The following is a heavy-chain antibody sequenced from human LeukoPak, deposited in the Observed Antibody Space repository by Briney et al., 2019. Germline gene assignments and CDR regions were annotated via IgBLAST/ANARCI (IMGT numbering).Heavy chain of an antibody. J-gene: IGHJ5*02. CDR3: ARVSYRVGATIEGVDP. D-gene: IGHD1-26*01. Sequence: SGGSLRLSCAASGFTFSDYYMSWIRQPPGKGLEWIGEINHSGSTNYNPSLKSRVTISVDTSKNQFSLKLSSVTAADTAVYYCARVSYRVGATIEGVDPWGQGTLVTVSS. V-gene: IGHV4-34*01. CDR2: INHSGST. CDR1: GFTFSDYY.